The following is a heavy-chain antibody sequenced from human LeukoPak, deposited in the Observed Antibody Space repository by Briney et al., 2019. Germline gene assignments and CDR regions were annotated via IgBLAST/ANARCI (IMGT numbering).Heavy chain of an antibody. V-gene: IGHV1-18*01. CDR2: LSPYTTKT. J-gene: IGHJ6*03. CDR1: GYTFISYG. Sequence: ASVKVSCKASGYTFISYGITWVRQAPGQGLEWMGWLSPYTTKTNYAQSLQGRVTMPTDTSTNTAYMELRSLRSDDTAVYYCAREGGVGPTAPPDYYSYQMDVWGKGTTVTVSS. CDR3: AREGGVGPTAPPDYYSYQMDV. D-gene: IGHD1-26*01.